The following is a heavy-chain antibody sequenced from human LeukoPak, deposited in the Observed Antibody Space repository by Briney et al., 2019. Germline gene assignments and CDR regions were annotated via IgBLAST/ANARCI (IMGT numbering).Heavy chain of an antibody. CDR3: AKEYWGFSGSQSAGFNI. CDR1: VSEFIFSNYG. CDR2: ISYDGSNK. D-gene: IGHD1-26*01. Sequence: PGGSLRLFCAASVSEFIFSNYGMHWVRQAPGKGLEWVAVISYDGSNKYYADSVKGRFTISRDNSKNTLYLQMNSLRSEDTAVFYCAKEYWGFSGSQSAGFNIWGHGTMVTVSS. V-gene: IGHV3-30*18. J-gene: IGHJ3*02.